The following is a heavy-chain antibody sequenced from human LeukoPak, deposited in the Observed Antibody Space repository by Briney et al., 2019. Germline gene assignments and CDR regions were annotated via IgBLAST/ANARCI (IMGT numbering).Heavy chain of an antibody. J-gene: IGHJ6*03. CDR1: GFTFSSYS. CDR2: ISSSSSYI. D-gene: IGHD3-3*01. CDR3: ASQPVLRFLGEDTYYYYYMDV. Sequence: GGSLRLSCAASGFTFSSYSMNWVRQAPGKGLEWVSSISSSSSYIYYADSVKGRFTISRDNAKNSLYLQMNSLRAEDTAVYYCASQPVLRFLGEDTYYYYYMDVWGKGTTVTVSS. V-gene: IGHV3-21*01.